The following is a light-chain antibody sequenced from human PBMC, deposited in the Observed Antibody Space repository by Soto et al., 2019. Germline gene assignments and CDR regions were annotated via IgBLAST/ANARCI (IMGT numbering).Light chain of an antibody. J-gene: IGKJ1*01. CDR2: DAS. CDR1: ESIRTW. CDR3: QQYNNYPRT. V-gene: IGKV1-5*01. Sequence: DIQMTQSPTTLSASIGDRVTITSRASESIRTWLAWYQHKPGKAPKFLIYDASTLESGVPSRFSGSGSGTEFTLTISSLQPDDFATYYCQQYNNYPRTFGQGTKVEIK.